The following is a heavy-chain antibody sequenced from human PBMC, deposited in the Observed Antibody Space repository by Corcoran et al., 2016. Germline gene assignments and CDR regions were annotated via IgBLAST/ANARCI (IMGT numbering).Heavy chain of an antibody. Sequence: EVQLVESGGGLVQPGGSLRLSCAASGFTFSSYWMSWVRQAPGKGLEWVANIKQDGSEKYYVDSVKGRFTISRDNAKNSLYLQMNSLRAEDTAVYYCARSPPRWCGGDCYYYFDYWGQGTLVTVSS. J-gene: IGHJ4*02. V-gene: IGHV3-7*01. CDR3: ARSPPRWCGGDCYYYFDY. CDR1: GFTFSSYW. CDR2: IKQDGSEK. D-gene: IGHD2-21*02.